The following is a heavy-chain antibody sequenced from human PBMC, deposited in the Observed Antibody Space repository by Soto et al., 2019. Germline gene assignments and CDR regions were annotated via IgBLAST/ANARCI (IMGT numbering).Heavy chain of an antibody. V-gene: IGHV4-4*02. D-gene: IGHD5-18*01. CDR3: AREGGYSYGFYYYYGMDV. J-gene: IGHJ6*02. CDR2: IYHSGST. Sequence: SDTLSLTCAVSGGSISSSNWWSWVRQPPGKGLEWIGEIYHSGSTNYNPSLKSRVTISVDKSKNQFSLKLSSVTAADTAVYYCAREGGYSYGFYYYYGMDVWGQGTTVTVSS. CDR1: GGSISSSNW.